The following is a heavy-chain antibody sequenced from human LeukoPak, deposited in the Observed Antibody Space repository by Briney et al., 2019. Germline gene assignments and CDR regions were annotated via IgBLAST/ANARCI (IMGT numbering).Heavy chain of an antibody. Sequence: ASVKVSCKASGYTFTGYYMHWVRQAPGQGLEWMGRINPNSGGTNYAQKFQSRVTMTRDTYISTGYMEMSRLRSDDTAVYYCARWDTAMVRFDYWGQGNLVTVSS. V-gene: IGHV1-2*06. CDR2: INPNSGGT. CDR3: ARWDTAMVRFDY. D-gene: IGHD5-18*01. CDR1: GYTFTGYY. J-gene: IGHJ4*02.